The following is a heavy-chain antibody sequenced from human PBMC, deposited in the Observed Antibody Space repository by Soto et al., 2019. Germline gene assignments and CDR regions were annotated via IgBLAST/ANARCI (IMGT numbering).Heavy chain of an antibody. CDR2: ISSSSSYI. CDR1: GFTFSSYS. CDR3: ASYCSSTSCSDY. D-gene: IGHD2-2*01. V-gene: IGHV3-21*01. J-gene: IGHJ4*02. Sequence: GGSLRLSCAASGFTFSSYSMNWVRQAPGKGLEWVSSISSSSSYIYYADSVKGRFTISRDNAKNSLYLQMNSLRAEDTAVYYCASYCSSTSCSDYWGQGTLVTVSS.